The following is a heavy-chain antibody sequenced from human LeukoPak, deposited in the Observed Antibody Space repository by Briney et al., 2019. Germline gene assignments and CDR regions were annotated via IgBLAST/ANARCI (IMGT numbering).Heavy chain of an antibody. CDR3: ARGVAYYDGSGSLY. CDR2: INSDGSST. Sequence: PGGSRRLSCAASGFTFSSYWMHWVRQAPGKGLVWVSRINSDGSSTSYADSVKGRFTISRDNAKNTLYLQMNSLRAEDTAVYYCARGVAYYDGSGSLYWGQGTLVTVSS. V-gene: IGHV3-74*01. CDR1: GFTFSSYW. D-gene: IGHD3-10*01. J-gene: IGHJ4*02.